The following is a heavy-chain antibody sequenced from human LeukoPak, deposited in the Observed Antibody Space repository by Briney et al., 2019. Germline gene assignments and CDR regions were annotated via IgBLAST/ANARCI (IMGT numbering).Heavy chain of an antibody. CDR2: INHSGST. CDR3: ARGSSWYSSSWYGSRVGHYFDY. J-gene: IGHJ4*02. D-gene: IGHD6-13*01. V-gene: IGHV4-34*01. CDR1: GGSFSGYY. Sequence: SETLSLTCAVYGGSFSGYYWSWIRQPPGKGLEWIGEINHSGSTNYNPSLKSRVTISVDTSKNQFSLKLSSVTAADTAVYYCARGSSWYSSSWYGSRVGHYFDYWGQGTLVTVSS.